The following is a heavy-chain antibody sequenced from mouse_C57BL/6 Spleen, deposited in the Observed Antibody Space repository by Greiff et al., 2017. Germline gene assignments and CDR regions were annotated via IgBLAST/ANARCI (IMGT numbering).Heavy chain of an antibody. CDR1: GFNIKDDY. J-gene: IGHJ2*01. CDR2: IDPENGDT. V-gene: IGHV14-4*01. Sequence: VQLQQSGAELVRPGASVKLSCTASGFNIKDDYMHWVKQRPEQGLEWIGWIDPENGDTEYASKFQGKATITADTSSNTAYLQLSSLTSEDTAVYYCTFPYDYFYYFDYWGQGTTLTVSS. D-gene: IGHD2-4*01. CDR3: TFPYDYFYYFDY.